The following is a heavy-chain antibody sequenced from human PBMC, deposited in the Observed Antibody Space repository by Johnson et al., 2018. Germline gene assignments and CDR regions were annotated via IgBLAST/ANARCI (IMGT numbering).Heavy chain of an antibody. CDR2: VYSGGTT. D-gene: IGHD2-2*01. V-gene: IGHV3-66*02. CDR3: ARGGGWPGGGGISSCYLAY. J-gene: IGHJ4*02. CDR1: GFTVSRNY. Sequence: EVQLVESGGGLVQPGWSXRLSCAASGFTVSRNYMSWIRQAPGKGLEWVSVVYSGGTTYYADSVKGRFTISRDNSENTLYLQMNSLRVEDTAGYYLARGGGWPGGGGISSCYLAYWGQGTLVTVSS.